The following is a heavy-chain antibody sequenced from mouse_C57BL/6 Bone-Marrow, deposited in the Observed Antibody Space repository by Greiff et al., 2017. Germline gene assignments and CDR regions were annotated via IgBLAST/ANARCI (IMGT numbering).Heavy chain of an antibody. Sequence: EVKLVESGGGLVKPGGSLKLSCAASGFTFSSYAMSWVRQTPEKRLEWVATISDGGSYTYYPDNVKGRLTISRDNAKNNLYLQMSHLKSEDTAMYYCARDLLCYYGFDYWGQGTTLTVSS. J-gene: IGHJ2*01. CDR2: ISDGGSYT. CDR1: GFTFSSYA. V-gene: IGHV5-4*01. CDR3: ARDLLCYYGFDY. D-gene: IGHD1-1*01.